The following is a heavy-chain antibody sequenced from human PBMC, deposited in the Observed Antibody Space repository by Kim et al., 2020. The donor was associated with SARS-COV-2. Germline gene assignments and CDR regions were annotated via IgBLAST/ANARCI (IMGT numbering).Heavy chain of an antibody. CDR2: SNK. CDR3: AKGDLSLDY. Sequence: SNKYYADSVKGRFTISRNNSKNTLYLQMNSLRAEDTAVYYCAKGDLSLDYWGQGTLVTVSS. J-gene: IGHJ4*02. V-gene: IGHV3-30*02. D-gene: IGHD3-16*01.